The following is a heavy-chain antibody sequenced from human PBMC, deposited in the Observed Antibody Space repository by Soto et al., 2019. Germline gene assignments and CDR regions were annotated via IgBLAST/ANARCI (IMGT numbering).Heavy chain of an antibody. CDR1: RFNFNIYA. V-gene: IGHV3-30-3*01. J-gene: IGHJ5*02. Sequence: QEHLVESGGGVVQPGRSLRLSCAASRFNFNIYAMHWVRQAPSKRLEWVALISKDGSTKYYADSVKGRFTISRDNAKNALCLPLERLWPDDTAVYYCARVTKEKWLVKSFDLGGQGTLLTAPS. CDR3: ARVTKEKWLVKSFDL. CDR2: ISKDGSTK. D-gene: IGHD6-19*01.